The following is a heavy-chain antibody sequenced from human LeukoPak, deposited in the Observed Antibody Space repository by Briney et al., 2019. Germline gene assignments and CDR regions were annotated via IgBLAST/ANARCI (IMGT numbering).Heavy chain of an antibody. Sequence: ASVKVSCKASGYSFSDYYMNWVRQAPGQGLEWMGWISPNGGATNYAQKMQGRVTMTRDTSSNTVSMELKRRRADDTAVYYCARDGGRYSSGCYIVYCGEGTLVSVSS. CDR1: GYSFSDYY. CDR2: ISPNGGAT. CDR3: ARDGGRYSSGCYIVY. D-gene: IGHD6-19*01. V-gene: IGHV1-2*02. J-gene: IGHJ4*02.